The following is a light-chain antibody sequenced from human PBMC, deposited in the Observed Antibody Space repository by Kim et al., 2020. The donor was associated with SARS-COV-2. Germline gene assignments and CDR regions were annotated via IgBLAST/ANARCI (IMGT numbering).Light chain of an antibody. CDR1: QSISNW. V-gene: IGKV1-5*03. Sequence: ANVGDSATIPCRASQSISNWLAWYQQKPGKAPKLLIYKASTLESGVPSRFSGSGSRTEFTLTISSLQTDDCATYYCQQYNSYSGTFGQGTKVDIK. CDR3: QQYNSYSGT. J-gene: IGKJ1*01. CDR2: KAS.